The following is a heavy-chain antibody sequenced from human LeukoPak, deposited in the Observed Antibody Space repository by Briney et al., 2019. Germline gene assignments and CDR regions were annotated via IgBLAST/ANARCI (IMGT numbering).Heavy chain of an antibody. J-gene: IGHJ6*03. V-gene: IGHV4-34*01. CDR1: GGSFSGYY. CDR3: ARALGGIVVVPAARDLRYYYYMDV. D-gene: IGHD2-2*01. CDR2: INHSGST. Sequence: SETLSLTCAVYGGSFSGYYWSWIRQPPGKGLEWIGEINHSGSTNYNPSLKSRVTISVDTSKNQFSLKLSSVTAADTAVYYCARALGGIVVVPAARDLRYYYYMDVWGKGTTVTISS.